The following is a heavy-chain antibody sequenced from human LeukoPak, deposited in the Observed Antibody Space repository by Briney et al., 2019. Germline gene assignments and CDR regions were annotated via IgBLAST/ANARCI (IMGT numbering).Heavy chain of an antibody. J-gene: IGHJ4*02. CDR2: ISSSGNT. Sequence: KTSETLSLTCTVSGGSISSYYWGWIRQPPGKGLEWIGGISSSGNTYYNPSLKSRITISIDTSKNHFSLKLSSVSAADTAVYYCARLGAGPTYYDFWSGYSSFYFDYWGQGTLVTVSS. V-gene: IGHV4-39*02. D-gene: IGHD3-3*01. CDR3: ARLGAGPTYYDFWSGYSSFYFDY. CDR1: GGSISSYY.